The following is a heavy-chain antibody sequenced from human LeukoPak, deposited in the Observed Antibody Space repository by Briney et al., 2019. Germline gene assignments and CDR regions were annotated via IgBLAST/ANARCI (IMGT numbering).Heavy chain of an antibody. Sequence: GESLKISCKGSGYSFTSYWIGWVRQMPGKGLEWMGIIYPGDSDTRYSPSFQGQVTISADKSISTAYLQWSSLKASDTAMYYCARLGAIWFGEKTQYFDYWGQGTLVTVSS. CDR3: ARLGAIWFGEKTQYFDY. V-gene: IGHV5-51*01. J-gene: IGHJ4*02. CDR1: GYSFTSYW. D-gene: IGHD3-10*01. CDR2: IYPGDSDT.